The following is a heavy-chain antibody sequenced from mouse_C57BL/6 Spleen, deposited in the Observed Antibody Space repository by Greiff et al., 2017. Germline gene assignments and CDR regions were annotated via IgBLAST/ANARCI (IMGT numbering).Heavy chain of an antibody. V-gene: IGHV2-5*01. CDR3: AKEGYYVPYYAMDY. J-gene: IGHJ4*01. CDR1: GFSLTSYG. Sequence: QVQLKQSGPGLVQPSQSLSITCTVSGFSLTSYGVHWVRQSPGTGLEWLGVIWRGGSTDYNAAFMSRLSITKDNSKSQVFFKMNSLQADDTAIYYCAKEGYYVPYYAMDYWGQGTSVTVSS. CDR2: IWRGGST. D-gene: IGHD2-3*01.